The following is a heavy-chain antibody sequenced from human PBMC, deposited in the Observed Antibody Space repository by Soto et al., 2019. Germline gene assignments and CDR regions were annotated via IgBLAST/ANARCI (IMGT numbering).Heavy chain of an antibody. CDR3: AKGKSSSGWLLDF. CDR2: IGGSGTST. CDR1: GFTFSTNT. D-gene: IGHD6-19*01. Sequence: EVQLLESGGGLVQPGESLRLSCAASGFTFSTNTMSWVRQAPGKGLEWVSGIGGSGTSTYNSDSVKGRFTISSDNSKNTLYLQMNRLRADDTAVYYCAKGKSSSGWLLDFWGQGTLVTVSS. V-gene: IGHV3-23*01. J-gene: IGHJ4*02.